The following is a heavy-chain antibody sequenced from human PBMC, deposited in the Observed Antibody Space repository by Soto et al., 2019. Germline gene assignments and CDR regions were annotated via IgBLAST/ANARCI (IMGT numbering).Heavy chain of an antibody. CDR2: VYFSGST. V-gene: IGHV4-59*01. J-gene: IGHJ4*02. Sequence: SETLSLTCTISGGSISSYYWSWIRQTPGKGLEWIGYVYFSGSTNYNPSLKSRVLISIDTSRNQFPLKLNSVTAADTAVYYCVTVNLVGAAYYFDYWGPGTLVTVSS. D-gene: IGHD1-26*01. CDR1: GGSISSYY. CDR3: VTVNLVGAAYYFDY.